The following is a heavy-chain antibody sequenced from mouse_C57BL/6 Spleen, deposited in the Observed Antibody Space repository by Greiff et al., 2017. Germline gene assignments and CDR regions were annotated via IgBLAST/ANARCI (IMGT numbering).Heavy chain of an antibody. CDR2: ISDGGSYT. CDR3: AREEGDYDEFAY. J-gene: IGHJ3*01. CDR1: GFTFSSYA. V-gene: IGHV5-4*01. Sequence: DVKLVESGGGLVKPGGSLKLSCAASGFTFSSYAMSWVRQTPEKRLEWVATISDGGSYTYYPDNVKGRFTISRDNAKNNLYLQMSHLKSEDTAMYYCAREEGDYDEFAYWGQGTLVTVSA. D-gene: IGHD2-4*01.